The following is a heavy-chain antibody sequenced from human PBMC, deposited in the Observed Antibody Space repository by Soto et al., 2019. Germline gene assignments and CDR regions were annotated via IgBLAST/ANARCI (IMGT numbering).Heavy chain of an antibody. V-gene: IGHV4-59*01. J-gene: IGHJ6*02. CDR1: GGSINNYY. CDR2: IYYSGST. CDR3: ARMLGTHYYYDVDV. Sequence: SETLSLTCTVSGGSINNYYWSWIRQPPGKGLEWIGYIYYSGSTNYNPSLKSRVTISLDTAKNQFSLKLSSVTAADTAVFYCARMLGTHYYYDVDVWGQGTTVTVSS. D-gene: IGHD2-8*01.